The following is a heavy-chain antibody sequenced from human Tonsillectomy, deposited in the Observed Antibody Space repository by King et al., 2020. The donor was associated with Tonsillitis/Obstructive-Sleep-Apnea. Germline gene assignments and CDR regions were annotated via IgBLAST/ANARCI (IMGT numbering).Heavy chain of an antibody. CDR2: ISYDGSNK. J-gene: IGHJ6*03. V-gene: IGHV3-30*04. Sequence: HVQLVESGGGVVQPGRSLRLSCAASGLTFSSYAMHWVRQAPGKGLEWVAVISYDGSNKYYADSVKGRFTISRDNSKNTLYLQMNSLRAEDTAVYYCARETMGEYYEFWSGPKSGYMDVWGKGTTVTVSS. CDR1: GLTFSSYA. CDR3: ARETMGEYYEFWSGPKSGYMDV. D-gene: IGHD3-3*01.